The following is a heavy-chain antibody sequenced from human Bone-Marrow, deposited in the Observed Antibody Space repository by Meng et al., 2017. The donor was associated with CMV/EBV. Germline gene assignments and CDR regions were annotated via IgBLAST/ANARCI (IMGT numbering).Heavy chain of an antibody. Sequence: GGSLRLSCAASGFTFSSYWMHWVRQAPGKGLVWVSRINTDGSGTSYADSVKGRFTISRDNAKNTLYLQMNSLRAEDTAVYYCARELGDILTGYYDYWGQGTLVTSYS. V-gene: IGHV3-74*01. D-gene: IGHD3-9*01. CDR2: INTDGSGT. CDR3: ARELGDILTGYYDY. J-gene: IGHJ4*02. CDR1: GFTFSSYW.